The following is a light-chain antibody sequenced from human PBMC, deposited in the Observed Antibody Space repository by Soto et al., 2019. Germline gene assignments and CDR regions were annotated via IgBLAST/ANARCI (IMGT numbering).Light chain of an antibody. V-gene: IGLV2-14*01. CDR3: SSFTTSYFYV. CDR2: GVT. Sequence: QSALTQPASVSGSPGQSITISCTGSGSDIGAYNYVSWYQQHPGKAPKLLIHGVTRRPSGVSSRFSASKSAYTASLTISGLQAEDEANYYCSSFTTSYFYVFGHGTKVTVL. CDR1: GSDIGAYNY. J-gene: IGLJ1*01.